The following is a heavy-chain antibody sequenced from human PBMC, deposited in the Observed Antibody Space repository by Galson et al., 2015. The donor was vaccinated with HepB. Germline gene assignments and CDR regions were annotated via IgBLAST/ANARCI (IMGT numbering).Heavy chain of an antibody. J-gene: IGHJ6*02. V-gene: IGHV4-34*01. CDR1: GGSFSGYY. D-gene: IGHD3-10*01. Sequence: ETLSLTCAVYGGSFSGYYWSRIRQPPGKGLEWIGEINHSGSTNYNPSLKSRVTISVDTSKNQFSLKLSSVTAADTAVYYCARGIMVRGVILSHYYYYYGMDVWGQGTTVTVSS. CDR3: ARGIMVRGVILSHYYYYYGMDV. CDR2: INHSGST.